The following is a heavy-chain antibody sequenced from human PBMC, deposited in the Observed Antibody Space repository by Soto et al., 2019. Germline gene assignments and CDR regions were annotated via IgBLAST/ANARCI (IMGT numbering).Heavy chain of an antibody. Sequence: ASVKVSCKASGYTFTSCGISWVRQAPGQGLEWMGWISAYNGNTNYAQKLQGRVTMTTDTSTSTAYMELRSLRSDDTAVYYCARERAGSGYQPGLYDAFDIWGQGTMVTVS. CDR3: ARERAGSGYQPGLYDAFDI. CDR1: GYTFTSCG. D-gene: IGHD3-3*01. J-gene: IGHJ3*02. CDR2: ISAYNGNT. V-gene: IGHV1-18*04.